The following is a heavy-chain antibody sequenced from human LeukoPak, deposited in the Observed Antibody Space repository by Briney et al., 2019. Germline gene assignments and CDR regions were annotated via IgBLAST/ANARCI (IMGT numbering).Heavy chain of an antibody. J-gene: IGHJ4*02. CDR2: IKQDGSEK. D-gene: IGHD3-10*01. CDR3: ARDSGSGSYSETLDY. V-gene: IGHV3-7*01. Sequence: GGSLRLSCAASGFTVSTNYMSWVRQAPGKGLEWVANIKQDGSEKYYVDSVKGRFTISRDNAKNSLYLQMNSLRAEDTAVYYCARDSGSGSYSETLDYWGQGTLVTVSS. CDR1: GFTVSTNY.